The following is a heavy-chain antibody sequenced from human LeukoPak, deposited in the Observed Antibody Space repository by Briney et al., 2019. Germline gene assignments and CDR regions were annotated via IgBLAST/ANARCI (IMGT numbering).Heavy chain of an antibody. J-gene: IGHJ4*02. CDR3: ARDRGPYDFWSGLDY. CDR2: ISAYNGNT. D-gene: IGHD3-3*01. CDR1: GYTVTSYG. V-gene: IGHV1-18*01. Sequence: GASVKASCKASGYTVTSYGISWVRQAPGQGLEWMGWISAYNGNTNYAQKLQGRVTMTTDTSTSTAYMELRSLRSDDTAVYYCARDRGPYDFWSGLDYWGQGTLVTVSS.